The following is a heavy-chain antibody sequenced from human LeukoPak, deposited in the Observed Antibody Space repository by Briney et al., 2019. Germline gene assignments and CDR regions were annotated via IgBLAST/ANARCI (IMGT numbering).Heavy chain of an antibody. CDR1: GGSFSGYY. CDR2: INHSGST. Sequence: SSETLSLTCAVYGGSFSGYYWSWIRQPPGKGLEWIGEINHSGSTNYNPSLKSRVTISVDTSKNQFSLKLSSVTAADTAVYYCARGHVARWFGLYYFDYWGQGALVTVSS. CDR3: ARGHVARWFGLYYFDY. D-gene: IGHD3-10*01. V-gene: IGHV4-34*01. J-gene: IGHJ4*02.